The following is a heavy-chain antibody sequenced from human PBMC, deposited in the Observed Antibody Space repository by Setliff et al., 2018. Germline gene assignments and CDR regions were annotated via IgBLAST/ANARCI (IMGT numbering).Heavy chain of an antibody. D-gene: IGHD3-3*01. Sequence: SETLSLTCAVYGGSFSGYYWSWIRQPPGKGLEWIGEINHSGSTNYNPSLKSRVAISVDTSKNQFSLKLSSVTAADTAVYYCARVPNFWSGYSDYWGQGTLVTVSS. CDR3: ARVPNFWSGYSDY. J-gene: IGHJ4*02. V-gene: IGHV4-34*01. CDR2: INHSGST. CDR1: GGSFSGYY.